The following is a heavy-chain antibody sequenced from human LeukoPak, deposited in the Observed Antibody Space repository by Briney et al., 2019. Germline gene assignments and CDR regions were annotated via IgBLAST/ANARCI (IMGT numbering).Heavy chain of an antibody. CDR2: IYTSGST. J-gene: IGHJ4*02. D-gene: IGHD6-13*01. V-gene: IGHV4-61*02. CDR1: GGSVSSGDYY. Sequence: SETLSLTCTVSGGSVSSGDYYWTWVRQPAGKGLEWIGRIYTSGSTNYNPSLKSRVTMSVDTSKNQFSLKLSSVTAADTAVYYCARRYSSSWYFDYWGQGTLVTVSS. CDR3: ARRYSSSWYFDY.